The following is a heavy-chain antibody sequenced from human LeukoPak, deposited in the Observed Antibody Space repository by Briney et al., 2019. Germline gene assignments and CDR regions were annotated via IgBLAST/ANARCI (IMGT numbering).Heavy chain of an antibody. J-gene: IGHJ4*02. V-gene: IGHV3-74*01. CDR3: TRNYNGMSY. D-gene: IGHD1-26*01. CDR1: GFTFTSNG. Sequence: GGSLRLSCVASGFTFTSNGMMWVRQAPGKGLVWVSYINNDGRSTTYADSVKGRFTISRDNAKNTLYLQMNSLRAEDTAMYYCTRNYNGMSYWGQGTLVIVSS. CDR2: INNDGRST.